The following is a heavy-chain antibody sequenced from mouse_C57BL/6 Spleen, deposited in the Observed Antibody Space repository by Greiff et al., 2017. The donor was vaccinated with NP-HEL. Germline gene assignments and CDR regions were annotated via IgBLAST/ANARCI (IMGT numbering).Heavy chain of an antibody. J-gene: IGHJ4*01. Sequence: EVHVVESGGGLVQPKGSLKLSCAASGFSFNTYAMNWVRQAPGKGLEWVARIRSKSNNYATYYADSVKDRFTISRDDSESMLYLQMNNLKTEDTAMYYCVRQTTTVVATSYYYAMDYWGQGTSVTVSS. CDR1: GFSFNTYA. D-gene: IGHD1-1*01. V-gene: IGHV10-1*01. CDR2: IRSKSNNYAT. CDR3: VRQTTTVVATSYYYAMDY.